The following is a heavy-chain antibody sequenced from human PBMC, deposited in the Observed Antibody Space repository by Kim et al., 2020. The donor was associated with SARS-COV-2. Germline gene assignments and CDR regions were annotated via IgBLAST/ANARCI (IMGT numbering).Heavy chain of an antibody. Sequence: GGSLRLSCAASGFTFSSYGMHWVRQAPGKGLEWVAVISYDGSNKYYADSVKGRFTISRDNSKNTLYLQMNSLRAEDTAVYYCAKESGSGSYYAWTYYYYGRDVWRRGTRHTVSS. CDR1: GFTFSSYG. D-gene: IGHD3-10*01. V-gene: IGHV3-30*18. J-gene: IGHJ6*01. CDR3: AKESGSGSYYAWTYYYYGRDV. CDR2: ISYDGSNK.